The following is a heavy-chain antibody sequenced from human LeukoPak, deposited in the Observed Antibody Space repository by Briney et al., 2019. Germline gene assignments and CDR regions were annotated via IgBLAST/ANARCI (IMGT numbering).Heavy chain of an antibody. D-gene: IGHD5-18*01. J-gene: IGHJ4*02. CDR3: VRSAVGGSGYDY. CDR2: IHPGDSDT. Sequence: GESLKISCKGSGYSFISNWIGWVRQMPGKGLEGMGIIHPGDSDTRYSPSFQSQVTISADSSISTAYLQWNSLKASDTAMYYCVRSAVGGSGYDYWGQGILVTVSS. V-gene: IGHV5-51*01. CDR1: GYSFISNW.